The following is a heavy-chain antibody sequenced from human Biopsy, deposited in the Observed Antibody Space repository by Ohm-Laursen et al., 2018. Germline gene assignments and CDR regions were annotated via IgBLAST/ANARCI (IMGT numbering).Heavy chain of an antibody. V-gene: IGHV3-9*01. D-gene: IGHD3-16*01. Sequence: SLRLSCSASGFIFDDYDMHWVRQSPGKGLEWVSRINRDSDTADYVDSVRGRFTISRDNARKTLFLQMNSLRPEDTALYYCVKDRGGARASFHYWGQGIRVAVSS. CDR1: GFIFDDYD. CDR3: VKDRGGARASFHY. J-gene: IGHJ4*02. CDR2: INRDSDTA.